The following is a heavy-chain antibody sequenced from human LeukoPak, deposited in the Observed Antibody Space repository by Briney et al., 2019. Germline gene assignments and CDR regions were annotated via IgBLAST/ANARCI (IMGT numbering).Heavy chain of an antibody. CDR2: ISAYNGNT. CDR1: GYTFTSYG. Sequence: ASVKVSCKASGYTFTSYGISWVRQAPGQGLEWMGWISAYNGNTNYAQKLQGRVTITRNTSISTAYMELSSLRSEDTAVYYCARAGEYYDILTGYYSYYYYYYMDVWGKGTTVTVSS. V-gene: IGHV1-18*01. J-gene: IGHJ6*03. D-gene: IGHD3-9*01. CDR3: ARAGEYYDILTGYYSYYYYYYMDV.